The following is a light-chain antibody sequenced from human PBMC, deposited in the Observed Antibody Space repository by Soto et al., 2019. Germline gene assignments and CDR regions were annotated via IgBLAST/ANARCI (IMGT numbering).Light chain of an antibody. CDR3: TSYGGRDNLM. CDR2: EVN. V-gene: IGLV2-8*01. Sequence: QSALTQPPSASGSPGQSVTISCTGTSSDIGAYNYVSWFQQHPGEAPKLIISEVNKRPSGVPDRFSGSKSGNTASLTVSGLQAEDEADYYCTSYGGRDNLMFGGGTKL. CDR1: SSDIGAYNY. J-gene: IGLJ3*02.